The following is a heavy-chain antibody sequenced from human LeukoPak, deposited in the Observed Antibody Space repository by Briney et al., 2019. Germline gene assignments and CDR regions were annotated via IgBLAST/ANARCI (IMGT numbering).Heavy chain of an antibody. Sequence: PSETLSLTCTVSGGSISSGDYYWSWIRQPQGKGLEWLGYIYYCGSTYYNPSLKSRVTISVDTSKNQFSLKLSSVTAADTAVYYCARMAAAGYWYFDLWGRGTLVTVSS. J-gene: IGHJ2*01. V-gene: IGHV4-30-4*08. CDR1: GGSISSGDYY. CDR2: IYYCGST. D-gene: IGHD6-13*01. CDR3: ARMAAAGYWYFDL.